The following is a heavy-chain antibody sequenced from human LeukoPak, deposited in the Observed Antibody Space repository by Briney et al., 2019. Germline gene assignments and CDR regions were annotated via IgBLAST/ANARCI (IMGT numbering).Heavy chain of an antibody. V-gene: IGHV4-61*02. CDR1: GGSISSGSYY. CDR2: IYTSGST. Sequence: SQTLSLTCTVSGGSISSGSYYWSWIRQPAGKGLEWIGRIYTSGSTNYNPSLKSRVTISVDTSKNQFSLKLSSVTAEDTAVYYCARDAVALRYDSSGPYWGQGTLVTVSS. D-gene: IGHD3-22*01. CDR3: ARDAVALRYDSSGPY. J-gene: IGHJ4*02.